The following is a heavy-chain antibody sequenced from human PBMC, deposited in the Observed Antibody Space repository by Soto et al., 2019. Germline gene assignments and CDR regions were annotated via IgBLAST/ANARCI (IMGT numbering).Heavy chain of an antibody. CDR1: GGSVSVGGYY. D-gene: IGHD6-25*01. CDR3: ARNRTRNSSGRARHFDY. V-gene: IGHV4-31*03. Sequence: LSLTCSVSGGSVSVGGYYWTWIRQLPGKGLEWIGNIGYSGSTSYNPSLKSRLTISVDTSKNQFSLILTSVTAADTAFYSCARNRTRNSSGRARHFDYWGPGTLVTVSS. J-gene: IGHJ4*02. CDR2: IGYSGST.